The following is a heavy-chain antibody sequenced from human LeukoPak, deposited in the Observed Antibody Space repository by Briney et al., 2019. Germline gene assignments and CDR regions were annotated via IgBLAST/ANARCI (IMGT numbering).Heavy chain of an antibody. Sequence: ASVKVSCKASGYTFTSYGISWVRQAPGQGLEWMGWISAYNGNTNCAQKLQGRVTMTTDTSTSTAYMELRSLRSDDTAVYYCARDLPYDYVWGSPIEYYFDYWGQGTLVTVSS. D-gene: IGHD3-16*01. J-gene: IGHJ4*02. V-gene: IGHV1-18*01. CDR3: ARDLPYDYVWGSPIEYYFDY. CDR2: ISAYNGNT. CDR1: GYTFTSYG.